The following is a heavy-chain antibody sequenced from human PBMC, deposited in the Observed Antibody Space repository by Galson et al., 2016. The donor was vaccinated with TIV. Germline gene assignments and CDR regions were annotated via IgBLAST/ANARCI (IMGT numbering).Heavy chain of an antibody. Sequence: SVKVSCKASGGSFSNYYINWVRQAPGQGPEWMGGIVPIYRSPKYARRFQGRVTITADESTSTVLVELTSLTSDDTATDYCARPSDSSWYFDLWGRGTQVIVSS. V-gene: IGHV1-69*13. J-gene: IGHJ2*01. CDR3: ARPSDSSWYFDL. CDR1: GGSFSNYY. CDR2: IVPIYRSP. D-gene: IGHD6-13*01.